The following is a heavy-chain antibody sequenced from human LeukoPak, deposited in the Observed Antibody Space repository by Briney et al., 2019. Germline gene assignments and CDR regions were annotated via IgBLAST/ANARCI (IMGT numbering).Heavy chain of an antibody. J-gene: IGHJ6*02. V-gene: IGHV1-69*04. Sequence: SVKVSCKASGGIFSSHVMSWVRQAPGQGLEWMGRIIPRLDIAIYAQMFQGRVTITADKATTTAYMELTSLRSEDTAVYYCARIRTGTTYYYAMDVWGQGTTVTVSS. CDR2: IIPRLDIA. CDR3: ARIRTGTTYYYAMDV. CDR1: GGIFSSHV. D-gene: IGHD1-1*01.